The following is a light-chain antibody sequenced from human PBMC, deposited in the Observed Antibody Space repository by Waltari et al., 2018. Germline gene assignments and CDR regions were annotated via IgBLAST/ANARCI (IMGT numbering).Light chain of an antibody. CDR2: DVV. CDR1: SSAVGGYDY. J-gene: IGLJ3*02. CDR3: CSYKRGATWV. V-gene: IGLV2-14*03. Sequence: QSVLTQPASVSGSPGQSIPISCTGTSSAVGGYDYVSWYQQSPGKAPKLIIYDVVKRPSGVSTRFSASKSDNTASLTISGLQAEDEGDYYCCSYKRGATWVFGGGTALTVL.